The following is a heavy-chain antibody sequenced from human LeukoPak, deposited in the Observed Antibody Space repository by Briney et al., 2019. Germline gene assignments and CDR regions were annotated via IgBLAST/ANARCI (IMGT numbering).Heavy chain of an antibody. Sequence: GESLRISCKGSGYRFTSYWIGWVRQMPGKGLEWMGIIYPGDSDTRYSPSFQGQVTISADKSISTAYLQWSSLKASDTAMYYCARHWAYGGNRKPFDYWGQGTLVTVSS. D-gene: IGHD4-23*01. CDR2: IYPGDSDT. J-gene: IGHJ4*02. CDR1: GYRFTSYW. CDR3: ARHWAYGGNRKPFDY. V-gene: IGHV5-51*01.